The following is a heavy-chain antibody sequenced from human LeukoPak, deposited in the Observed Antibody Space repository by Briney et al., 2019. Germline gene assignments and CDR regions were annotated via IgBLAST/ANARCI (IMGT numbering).Heavy chain of an antibody. CDR1: GYTFTSYD. CDR2: MNPNSGNT. Sequence: ASVKVSCKASGYTFTSYDINWVRQATGQGLEWMGWMNPNSGNTGYAQKFQGRVTMTRNTSISTAYMELSSLRSEDTAAYYCARGSDSSSWYPISRSSYYYYYYMDVWGKGTTVTVSS. CDR3: ARGSDSSSWYPISRSSYYYYYYMDV. V-gene: IGHV1-8*01. J-gene: IGHJ6*03. D-gene: IGHD6-13*01.